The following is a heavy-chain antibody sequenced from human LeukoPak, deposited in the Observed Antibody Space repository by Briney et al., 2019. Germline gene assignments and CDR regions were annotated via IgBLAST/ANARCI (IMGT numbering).Heavy chain of an antibody. CDR2: IYYSGST. CDR3: ARDGTSGYSSGWGNAFDI. J-gene: IGHJ3*02. CDR1: GGSISSGDYY. Sequence: SETLSLTCTVSGGSISSGDYYWSWIRQPPGKGLEWIGYIYYSGSTYYNPSLKSRVTISVDTSKNQFSLKLSSVTAADTAVYYCARDGTSGYSSGWGNAFDIWGQGTMVTVSS. D-gene: IGHD6-25*01. V-gene: IGHV4-30-4*08.